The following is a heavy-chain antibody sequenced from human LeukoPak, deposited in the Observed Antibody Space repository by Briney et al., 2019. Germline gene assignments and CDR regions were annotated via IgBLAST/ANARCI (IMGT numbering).Heavy chain of an antibody. J-gene: IGHJ4*02. D-gene: IGHD6-13*01. Sequence: PSETLSLTCTVSGGSISSYYWSWIRQPPGKGLEWIGYIYYSGSTNYNPSLKSRVTISVDTSKNQFSLKLSSVTAADTAVYYCSGYSRGGLDYWGQGTLVTVSS. CDR3: SGYSRGGLDY. V-gene: IGHV4-59*08. CDR2: IYYSGST. CDR1: GGSISSYY.